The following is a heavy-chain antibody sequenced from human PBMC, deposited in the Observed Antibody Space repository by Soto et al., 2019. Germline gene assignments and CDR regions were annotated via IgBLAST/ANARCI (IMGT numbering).Heavy chain of an antibody. J-gene: IGHJ6*03. CDR1: GGSFSGYY. D-gene: IGHD5-12*01. V-gene: IGHV4-34*01. CDR2: INHSGST. CDR3: ARVDIVATIFNAYYYYMDV. Sequence: PSETLSLTCAVYGGSFSGYYWSWIRQPPGKGLEWIGEINHSGSTNYNPSLKSRVTISVDTSKNQFSLKLSSVTAADTAVYYCARVDIVATIFNAYYYYMDVWGKGTTVTVS.